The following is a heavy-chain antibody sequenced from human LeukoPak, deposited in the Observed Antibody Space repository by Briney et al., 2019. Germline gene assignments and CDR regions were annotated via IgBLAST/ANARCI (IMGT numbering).Heavy chain of an antibody. Sequence: SETLSLTCAVYGGSFSGYYWSWIRQPPGKGLEWIGEINHSGSTNYNPSLKSRVTISVDTSKNQFSLKLSSVTAADTAVYYCARAAERWVHYFDYWGQGTLVTVSS. CDR1: GGSFSGYY. V-gene: IGHV4-34*01. D-gene: IGHD5-24*01. CDR2: INHSGST. CDR3: ARAAERWVHYFDY. J-gene: IGHJ4*02.